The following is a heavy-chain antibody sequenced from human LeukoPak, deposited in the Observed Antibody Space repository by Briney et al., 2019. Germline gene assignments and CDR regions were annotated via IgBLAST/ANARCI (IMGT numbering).Heavy chain of an antibody. D-gene: IGHD2-2*02. J-gene: IGHJ3*02. V-gene: IGHV4-59*01. Sequence: KPSETLSPTCTVSGGSISSYYWSWIRQPPGKGLEWIGYIYYSGSSNYNSSLKSRVTISADTSKNQFSLKLSSVTAADTAVYYCARIGGIPLGSFDIWGQGTMVTVSS. CDR2: IYYSGSS. CDR1: GGSISSYY. CDR3: ARIGGIPLGSFDI.